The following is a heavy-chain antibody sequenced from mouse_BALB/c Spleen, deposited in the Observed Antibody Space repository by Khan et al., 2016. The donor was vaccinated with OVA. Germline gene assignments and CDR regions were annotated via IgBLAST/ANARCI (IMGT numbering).Heavy chain of an antibody. J-gene: IGHJ3*01. CDR1: DYTFTDFT. V-gene: IGHV1S137*01. Sequence: QVRLQQSGAELVRPGVSVKISCKGSDYTFTDFTMHWVKQSHAKSLEWIGVISTYYGDATYNQKFKGKATMTVDKAPSTAYMELARLTSEDSAIFYCTRGGGGNRFAYWGQGTLVTVSA. CDR3: TRGGGGNRFAY. CDR2: ISTYYGDA.